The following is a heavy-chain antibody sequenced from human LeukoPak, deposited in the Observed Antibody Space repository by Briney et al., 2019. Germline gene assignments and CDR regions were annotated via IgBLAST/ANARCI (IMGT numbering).Heavy chain of an antibody. J-gene: IGHJ4*02. CDR2: INHSGST. CDR3: ARSSRDFWSDLNLADY. D-gene: IGHD3-3*01. V-gene: IGHV4-34*01. CDR1: GGSFSGYY. Sequence: PSETLSLTCAVYGGSFSGYYWSWIRQPPGKGLEWIGEINHSGSTNYNPSLKSRVTISVDTSKNQFSLKLSSVTAADTAVYYCARSSRDFWSDLNLADYWGQGTLVTVSS.